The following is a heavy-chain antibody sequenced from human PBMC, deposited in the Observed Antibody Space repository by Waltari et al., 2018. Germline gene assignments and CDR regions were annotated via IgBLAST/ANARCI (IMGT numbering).Heavy chain of an antibody. J-gene: IGHJ4*02. CDR3: ARDKFRFLERTQPNYFDY. CDR2: ISAYKDET. V-gene: IGHV1-18*01. D-gene: IGHD3-3*01. CDR1: GYSFTNFG. Sequence: QVQLVQSGGEVKKPGASVKVSCKASGYSFTNFGISWVRQAPGQGLEWMGWISAYKDETDYPQKFQGRVTMTTDPSTSTAYMELRSLSSDDTAVYYCARDKFRFLERTQPNYFDYWGQGTLVTVSS.